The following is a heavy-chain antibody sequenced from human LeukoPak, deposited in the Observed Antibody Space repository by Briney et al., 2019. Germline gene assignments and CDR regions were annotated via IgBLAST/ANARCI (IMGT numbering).Heavy chain of an antibody. D-gene: IGHD6-19*01. CDR1: GFTFSSYA. V-gene: IGHV3-23*01. CDR3: AKAKGSGSERYYYYGMDV. CDR2: ISGSGGST. J-gene: IGHJ6*02. Sequence: GRSLRLSCAASGFTFSSYAMSWVRQAPGKGLEWVSAISGSGGSTYYADSVKGRFTISRDNSKNTLYLQMNSLRAEDTAVYYCAKAKGSGSERYYYYGMDVWGQGTTVTVSS.